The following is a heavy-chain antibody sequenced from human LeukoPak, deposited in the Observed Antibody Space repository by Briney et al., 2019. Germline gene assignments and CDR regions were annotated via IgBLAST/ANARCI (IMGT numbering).Heavy chain of an antibody. CDR3: ARGVIKDGYNHDY. Sequence: ASVKVSFKSSGCTFSSYAISWVRQAPGQGLEWMGRIIPILGIANYAQKFQGRVTITADKSTSTAYMELSSLRSEDTAVYYCARGVIKDGYNHDYWGQGTLVTVSS. CDR1: GCTFSSYA. D-gene: IGHD5-24*01. CDR2: IIPILGIA. J-gene: IGHJ4*02. V-gene: IGHV1-69*04.